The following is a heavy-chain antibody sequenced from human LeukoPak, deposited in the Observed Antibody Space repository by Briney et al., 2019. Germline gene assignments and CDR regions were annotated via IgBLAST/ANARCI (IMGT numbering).Heavy chain of an antibody. CDR3: ATDLGMILVPDAFDM. D-gene: IGHD3-22*01. V-gene: IGHV1-46*01. Sequence: GASVKVSCKASGYTFTSYYLHWVRQAPGQGLEWMGIINPSGGSTSYAQKFQGRVTMTEDTSTDTAYMQLSSLRSEDTAVYYCATDLGMILVPDAFDMWGQGTMVTVSS. CDR1: GYTFTSYY. CDR2: INPSGGST. J-gene: IGHJ3*02.